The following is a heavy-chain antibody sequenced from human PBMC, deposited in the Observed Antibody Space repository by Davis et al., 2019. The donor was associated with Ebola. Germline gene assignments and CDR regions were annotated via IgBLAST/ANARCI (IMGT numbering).Heavy chain of an antibody. CDR3: ASSSSSSAYYYYGMDV. CDR1: GYTFTSYD. J-gene: IGHJ6*02. V-gene: IGHV1-8*01. CDR2: MNPNSGNT. Sequence: AASVKVSCKASGYTFTSYDINWVRQATGQGLEWMGWMNPNSGNTGYAQKFQGRVTITADKSTSTAYMELSSLRSEDTAVYYCASSSSSSAYYYYGMDVWGQGTTVTVSS. D-gene: IGHD6-6*01.